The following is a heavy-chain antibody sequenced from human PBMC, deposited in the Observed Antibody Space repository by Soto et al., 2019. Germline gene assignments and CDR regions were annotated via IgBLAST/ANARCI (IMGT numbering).Heavy chain of an antibody. V-gene: IGHV3-9*02. D-gene: IGHD3-16*01. J-gene: IGHJ4*02. CDR1: GFTSNDYA. CDR2: IYYNSDRI. CDR3: VKDVLPGGADY. Sequence: EVKLVESGGGLVQPGRSLRLSCAASGFTSNDYAMHWVRQAPGKGLEWVSGIYYNSDRIDYGDSEKGRFATSRDNAKNSLYLQMNSLRPEDTAVYYCVKDVLPGGADYWGPGTLVTVSS.